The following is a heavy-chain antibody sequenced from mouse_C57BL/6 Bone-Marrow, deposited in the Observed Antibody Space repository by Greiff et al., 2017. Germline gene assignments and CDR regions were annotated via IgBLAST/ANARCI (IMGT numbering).Heavy chain of an antibody. J-gene: IGHJ3*01. CDR1: GYSFTGYY. V-gene: IGHV1-42*01. CDR3: ARNRWLTFAY. Sequence: EVQLQQSGPELVKPGASVKISCKASGYSFTGYYMNWVKQSPEKSLEWIGEINPSTGGTPYNQKFKAKATLTVDKSSSTAYMQLKSLTSEDSAVYYCARNRWLTFAYWGQGTLVTVSA. D-gene: IGHD2-3*01. CDR2: INPSTGGT.